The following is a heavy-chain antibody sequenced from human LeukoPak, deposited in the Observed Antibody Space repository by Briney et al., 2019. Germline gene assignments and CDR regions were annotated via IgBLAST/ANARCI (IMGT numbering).Heavy chain of an antibody. D-gene: IGHD1-26*01. J-gene: IGHJ6*03. CDR1: GSTFYDYA. CDR3: AKDTYSGSYNYMDV. Sequence: PGGSLRLSCAASGSTFYDYAMHWVRQAPGKGLEWVSLISGDGGGTYYADSVKGRFTISRDNSKNSLYLQMNSPRTEDTAFYYCAKDTYSGSYNYMDVWGKGTTVTVSS. CDR2: ISGDGGGT. V-gene: IGHV3-43*02.